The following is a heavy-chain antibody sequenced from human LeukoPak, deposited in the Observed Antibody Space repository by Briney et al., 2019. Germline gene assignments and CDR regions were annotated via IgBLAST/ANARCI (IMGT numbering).Heavy chain of an antibody. V-gene: IGHV1-8*01. CDR3: ARGGYYGSGNDLDS. Sequence: GASVKVSCEASGDTFMNYDVNWVRQAPGQGLEWMGWMNPKSGTTGYTQKIQGRVTMTWSTSTTTAHMELSSLTSEDTAVYYCARGGYYGSGNDLDSWGQGTLVIVSS. J-gene: IGHJ4*02. CDR2: MNPKSGTT. CDR1: GDTFMNYD. D-gene: IGHD3-10*01.